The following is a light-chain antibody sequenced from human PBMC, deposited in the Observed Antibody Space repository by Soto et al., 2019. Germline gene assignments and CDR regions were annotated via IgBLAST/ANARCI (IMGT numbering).Light chain of an antibody. Sequence: DIQMTQSPSTLSASVGDRVTITCRASQSISSWLAWYQQKPGKAPKLLIYKASSLESGVQSRFSGSGYGTEFTLTISSLQPDDFATYYCQQYNNYPLTFGPGTKVDIK. CDR2: KAS. V-gene: IGKV1-5*03. J-gene: IGKJ3*01. CDR1: QSISSW. CDR3: QQYNNYPLT.